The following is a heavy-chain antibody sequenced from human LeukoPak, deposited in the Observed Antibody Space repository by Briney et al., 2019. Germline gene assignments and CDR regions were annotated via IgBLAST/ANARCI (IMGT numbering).Heavy chain of an antibody. J-gene: IGHJ4*02. V-gene: IGHV3-66*02. CDR2: IYTDGST. CDR1: GFTFSSNY. CDR3: ARGSLWLQLDY. D-gene: IGHD5-24*01. Sequence: PGGSLRLSCAASGFTFSSNYMTWVRQAPGKGLEWVSLIYTDGSTYYADSVKGRFTISRDNSKNTLYLQMNSLRAEDTAVYYCARGSLWLQLDYWGQGTQVTVSS.